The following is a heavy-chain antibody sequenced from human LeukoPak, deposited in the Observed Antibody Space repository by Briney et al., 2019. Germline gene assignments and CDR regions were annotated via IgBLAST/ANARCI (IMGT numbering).Heavy chain of an antibody. V-gene: IGHV4-38-2*01. CDR3: ARHGTTVITRPFDY. CDR1: GYSISIGYY. J-gene: IGHJ4*02. D-gene: IGHD4-23*01. Sequence: PSETLSLTCVVSGYSISIGYYWGWIRQPPGKGLEWIGSIYHSGSTYYNPSLKSRVTISLDTSKNQFSLNLNSVTAADTAVYYCARHGTTVITRPFDYWGQGTLVTVSS. CDR2: IYHSGST.